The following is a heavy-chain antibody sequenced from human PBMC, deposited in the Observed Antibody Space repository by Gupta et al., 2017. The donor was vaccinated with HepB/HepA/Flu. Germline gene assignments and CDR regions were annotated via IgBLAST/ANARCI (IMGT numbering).Heavy chain of an antibody. V-gene: IGHV4-59*01. CDR2: IYYSGST. J-gene: IGHJ6*02. Sequence: QVQLQESGPGLVKPSETLSLTCTVSGGSISSYYWSWIRQPPGKGLEWIGYIYYSGSTNYNPSLKSRVTISVDTSKNQFSLKLSSVTAADTAVYYCARDQTDTAMGYYGMDVWGQGTTVTVSS. CDR3: ARDQTDTAMGYYGMDV. D-gene: IGHD5-18*01. CDR1: GGSISSYY.